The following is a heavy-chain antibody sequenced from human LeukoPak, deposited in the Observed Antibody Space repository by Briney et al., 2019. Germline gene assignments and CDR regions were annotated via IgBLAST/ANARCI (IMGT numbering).Heavy chain of an antibody. CDR1: GGSFSSSSYY. Sequence: SETLSLTCTVSGGSFSSSSYYWGWIRQPPGKGLEWIGSIYYSGSTYYNPSLKSRVTISVDTSKNQFSLKLSSVTAADTAVYYCARSRPARLHSGSYHDYWGQGTLVTVSS. CDR3: ARSRPARLHSGSYHDY. D-gene: IGHD1-26*01. V-gene: IGHV4-39*01. CDR2: IYYSGST. J-gene: IGHJ4*02.